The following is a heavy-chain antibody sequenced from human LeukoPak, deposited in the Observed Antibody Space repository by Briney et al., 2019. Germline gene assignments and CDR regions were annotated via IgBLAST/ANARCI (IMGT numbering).Heavy chain of an antibody. CDR1: GFTFSSYS. J-gene: IGHJ4*02. V-gene: IGHV3-21*01. CDR3: ARDLISSGWLRDY. Sequence: GGSLRLSCAASGFTFSSYSMNWVCQAPGKGLEWVSSISSSSSYIYYADSVKGRFTISRNNAKNSLYLQMNSLRAEDTAVYYCARDLISSGWLRDYWGQGTLVTVSS. D-gene: IGHD6-19*01. CDR2: ISSSSSYI.